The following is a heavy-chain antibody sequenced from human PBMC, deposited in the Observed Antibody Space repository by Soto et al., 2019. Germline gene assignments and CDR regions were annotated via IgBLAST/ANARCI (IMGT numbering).Heavy chain of an antibody. CDR1: GFTVSNSY. V-gene: IGHV3-53*01. Sequence: PGGSLRLSCAASGFTVSNSYMRWVRQAPGKGLEWVSLIYSGGNTHYADSVKGRFTISRDDSKNTLYLQMNSLRVEDTAVYYCARDPPGIAASGAGGWGQGTLVTVSS. CDR2: IYSGGNT. D-gene: IGHD6-13*01. CDR3: ARDPPGIAASGAGG. J-gene: IGHJ4*02.